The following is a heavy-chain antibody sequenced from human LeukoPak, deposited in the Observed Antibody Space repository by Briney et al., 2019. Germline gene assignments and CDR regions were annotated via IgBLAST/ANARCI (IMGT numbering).Heavy chain of an antibody. J-gene: IGHJ6*02. V-gene: IGHV4-59*11. CDR3: AREDPQTRVPEGMDV. Sequence: SETLSLTCTVSAGSISSHYWSWIRQPPGKGLEWIGYIYYSGSTNYNPSLKSRVTISVDTSKNQFSLQLRSVTAADSAVYYCAREDPQTRVPEGMDVWGQGTTVTVSS. D-gene: IGHD4/OR15-4a*01. CDR2: IYYSGST. CDR1: AGSISSHY.